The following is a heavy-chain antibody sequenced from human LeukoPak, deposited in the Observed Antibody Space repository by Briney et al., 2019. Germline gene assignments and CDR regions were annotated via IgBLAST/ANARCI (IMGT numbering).Heavy chain of an antibody. CDR2: ITTTGATT. D-gene: IGHD3-22*01. J-gene: IGHJ4*02. V-gene: IGHV3-23*01. CDR3: TIMHGYYDGSGYWVQ. CDR1: GFTFGSYV. Sequence: PGGSLRLSCAASGFTFGSYVMSWVRQAPGKGLEWVAFITTTGATTSYAGSVKGRFTISRDNARDTLYMQMNSLRDEDTALYYCTIMHGYYDGSGYWVQWGQGTLVTVSS.